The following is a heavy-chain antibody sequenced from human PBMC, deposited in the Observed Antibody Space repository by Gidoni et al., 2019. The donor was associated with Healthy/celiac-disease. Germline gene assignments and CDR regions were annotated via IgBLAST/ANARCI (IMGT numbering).Heavy chain of an antibody. D-gene: IGHD2-15*01. J-gene: IGHJ4*02. V-gene: IGHV3-30-3*01. CDR3: ARVRYCSGGSCYYFDY. CDR1: GFTFSSYA. CDR2: ISYDGSNK. Sequence: QVQPVESGGGVVQPGRSLRLSCAASGFTFSSYAMHWVRQAPGKGLEWVAVISYDGSNKYYADSVKGRFTISRDNSKNTLYLQMNSLRAEDTAVYYCARVRYCSGGSCYYFDYWGQGTLVTVSS.